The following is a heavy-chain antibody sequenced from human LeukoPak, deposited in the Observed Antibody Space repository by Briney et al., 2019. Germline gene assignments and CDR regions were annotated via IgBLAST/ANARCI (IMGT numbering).Heavy chain of an antibody. Sequence: ASVNVSCKASGYTFTIYYIHWVRQAPGQGLEYMGIIRPSGSTAYAQKFQGRVTMTRDTSTSAVYMELSSLRSEDTAVYYCAREGPETYNFDFWGQGTQVTVSS. V-gene: IGHV1-46*01. D-gene: IGHD5-18*01. CDR3: AREGPETYNFDF. CDR2: IRPSGST. J-gene: IGHJ4*02. CDR1: GYTFTIYY.